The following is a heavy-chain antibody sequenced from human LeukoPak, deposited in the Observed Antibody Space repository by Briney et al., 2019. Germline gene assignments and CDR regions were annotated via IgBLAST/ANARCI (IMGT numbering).Heavy chain of an antibody. D-gene: IGHD2-2*01. Sequence: GGSLRLSCAASGFAFSSYWMQWARQAPGKGLVWVSRMNTDGSSTSYADSVKGRFTISRDNAKNTLYLQMNSLRAEDTAVYYCARGGRKGTAMGYWGQGTLVTVSS. V-gene: IGHV3-74*01. CDR2: MNTDGSST. CDR3: ARGGRKGTAMGY. J-gene: IGHJ4*02. CDR1: GFAFSSYW.